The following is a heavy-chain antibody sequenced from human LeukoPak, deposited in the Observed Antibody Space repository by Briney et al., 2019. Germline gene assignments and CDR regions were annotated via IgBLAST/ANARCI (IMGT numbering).Heavy chain of an antibody. V-gene: IGHV3-23*01. D-gene: IGHD3-22*01. J-gene: IGHJ4*02. CDR2: ISGSGGST. CDR3: AKSLPNYYDSSGYSGFDY. CDR1: GLTLSSYA. Sequence: GGSLRLSCAASGLTLSSYAMSWVRQAPGKGLEWVSAISGSGGSTYYADSVKGRFTISRDNSKNTLYLQMNSLRAEDTAVYYCAKSLPNYYDSSGYSGFDYWGQGTLVTVSS.